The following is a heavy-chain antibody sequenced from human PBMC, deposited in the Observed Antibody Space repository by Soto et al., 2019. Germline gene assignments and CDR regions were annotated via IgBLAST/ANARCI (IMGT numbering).Heavy chain of an antibody. D-gene: IGHD5-12*01. CDR1: GGTFSSYT. CDR2: IIPILGIA. CDR3: ASSSRDGYNYFDY. J-gene: IGHJ4*02. Sequence: QVQLVQSGAEVKKPGSSVKVSCKASGGTFSSYTISWVRQAPGQGLEWMGRIIPILGIANYAQKCQGRVTITADKSTSRAYMELSSLRSEDTAVYYCASSSRDGYNYFDYWGQGTLVTVSS. V-gene: IGHV1-69*02.